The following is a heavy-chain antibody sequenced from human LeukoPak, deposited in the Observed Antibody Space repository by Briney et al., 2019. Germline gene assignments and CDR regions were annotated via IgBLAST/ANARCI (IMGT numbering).Heavy chain of an antibody. V-gene: IGHV4-34*01. Sequence: SETLSLTCAVYGGSFSGYYWSWIRQPPGKGLEWIGEINQSGSTNYNPSLKSRVSISVDTSKKQFSLKLSSVTAADTAVYYCARGRIAARHFDYWGQGTLVTVSS. J-gene: IGHJ4*02. CDR2: INQSGST. D-gene: IGHD6-6*01. CDR1: GGSFSGYY. CDR3: ARGRIAARHFDY.